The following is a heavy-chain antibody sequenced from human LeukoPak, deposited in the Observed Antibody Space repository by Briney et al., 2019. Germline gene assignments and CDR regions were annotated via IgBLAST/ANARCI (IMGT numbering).Heavy chain of an antibody. CDR3: AKVPHGDYAVDY. Sequence: GGSLRLSCAASGFTFSSYGMHWVRQAPGKGLEWVAVISHDGSNKYYADSVKGRFTISRDNSKNTLYLQMNSLRAEDTAVYYCAKVPHGDYAVDYWGQGTLVTVSS. J-gene: IGHJ4*02. V-gene: IGHV3-30*18. CDR2: ISHDGSNK. D-gene: IGHD4-17*01. CDR1: GFTFSSYG.